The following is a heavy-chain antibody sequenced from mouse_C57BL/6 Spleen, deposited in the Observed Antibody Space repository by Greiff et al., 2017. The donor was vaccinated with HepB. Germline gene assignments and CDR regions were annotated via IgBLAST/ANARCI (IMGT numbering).Heavy chain of an antibody. CDR1: GFTFSSYA. CDR3: ARDRMITQRYYAMDY. D-gene: IGHD2-4*01. V-gene: IGHV5-4*01. CDR2: ISDGGSYT. J-gene: IGHJ4*01. Sequence: EVKLVESGGGLVKPGGSLKLSCAASGFTFSSYAMSWVRQTPEKRLEWVATISDGGSYTYYPDNVQGRFTISRDNAKNNLYLQMSHLKSEDTAMYYCARDRMITQRYYAMDYWGQGTSVTVSS.